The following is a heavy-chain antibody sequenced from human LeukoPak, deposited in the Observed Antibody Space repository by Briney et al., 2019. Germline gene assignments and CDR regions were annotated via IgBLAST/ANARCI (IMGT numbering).Heavy chain of an antibody. CDR1: GFTFSSYA. D-gene: IGHD6-19*01. CDR2: ISGSGGST. J-gene: IGHJ4*02. CDR3: TSTSGWYPRFDY. Sequence: GASLRLSCAASGFTFSSYAMSWVRQAPGKGLEWVSAISGSGGSTYYAGFVKGRFTISRDNSKNTLYLQMNSLRAEDTAVYYCTSTSGWYPRFDYWGQGTLVTVSS. V-gene: IGHV3-23*01.